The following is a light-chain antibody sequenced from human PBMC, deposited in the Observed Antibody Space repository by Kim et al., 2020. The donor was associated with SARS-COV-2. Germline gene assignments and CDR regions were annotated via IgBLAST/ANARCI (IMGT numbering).Light chain of an antibody. V-gene: IGKV1-27*01. CDR1: QAISNY. CDR3: QKYNNAPLT. Sequence: DIHMTQSPSSLSASVGDRVTDTCRASQAISNYLAWYQQKPGKVPKLLIYAASTLQSGVPSRFSGKASGTDFTLTISSLQPEDVAVYYCQKYNNAPLTFGGGTKVDIK. J-gene: IGKJ4*01. CDR2: AAS.